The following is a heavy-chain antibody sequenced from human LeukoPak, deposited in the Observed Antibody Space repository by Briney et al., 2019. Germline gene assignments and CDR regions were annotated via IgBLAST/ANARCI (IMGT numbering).Heavy chain of an antibody. CDR3: ARKKSVYRSSSSTYYYMDV. CDR2: IYSGGST. D-gene: IGHD6-6*01. CDR1: GFTFSSNY. J-gene: IGHJ6*03. V-gene: IGHV3-66*01. Sequence: GGSLRLSCAASGFTFSSNYMSWVRQAPGKGLEWVSVIYSGGSTYYADSVKGRFTISRDNSKSTLYLQMNSLRAEDTAVYHCARKKSVYRSSSSTYYYMDVWGKGTTVTVSS.